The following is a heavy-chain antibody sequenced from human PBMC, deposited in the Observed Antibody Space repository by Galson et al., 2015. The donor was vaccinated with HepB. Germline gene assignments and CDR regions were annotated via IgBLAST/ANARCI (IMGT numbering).Heavy chain of an antibody. J-gene: IGHJ4*02. V-gene: IGHV3-33*01. Sequence: SLRLSCAASGFPFSSYGMHWVRQAPGKGLEWVAAIWYDGSNKNYADSVKGRFTISRDNSKNTLYLQMNSLRAEDTAVYYCARDFSGSGGYCDSWRQGTLVTVSS. CDR1: GFPFSSYG. CDR2: IWYDGSNK. CDR3: ARDFSGSGGYCDS. D-gene: IGHD6-19*01.